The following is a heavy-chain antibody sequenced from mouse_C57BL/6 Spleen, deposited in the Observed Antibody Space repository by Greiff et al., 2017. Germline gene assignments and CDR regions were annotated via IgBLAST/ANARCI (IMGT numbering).Heavy chain of an antibody. Sequence: DVMLVESGGGLVKPGGSLKLSCAASGFTFSSYAMSWVRQTPEKRLEWVATISDGGSYTYYPDNVKGRFTISRDNAKNNLYLQRSHLKSEDTAMYYCARETAQARFDYWGQGTTLTVSS. CDR3: ARETAQARFDY. D-gene: IGHD3-2*02. J-gene: IGHJ2*01. V-gene: IGHV5-4*01. CDR1: GFTFSSYA. CDR2: ISDGGSYT.